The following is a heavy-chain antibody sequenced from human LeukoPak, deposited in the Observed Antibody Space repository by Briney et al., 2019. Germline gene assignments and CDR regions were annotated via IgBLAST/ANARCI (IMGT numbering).Heavy chain of an antibody. D-gene: IGHD3-22*01. Sequence: ASVKVSCKASGGTFSSYAISWVRQAPGQGLEWMGWISAYNGNTNYAQKLQGRVTMTTDTSTSTAYMELRSLRSDDTAVYYCARDIYDSSGYYDFDYWGQGTLVTVSS. CDR3: ARDIYDSSGYYDFDY. V-gene: IGHV1-18*01. J-gene: IGHJ4*02. CDR2: ISAYNGNT. CDR1: GGTFSSYA.